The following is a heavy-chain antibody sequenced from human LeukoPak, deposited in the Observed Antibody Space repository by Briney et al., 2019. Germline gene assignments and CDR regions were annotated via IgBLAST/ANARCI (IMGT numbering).Heavy chain of an antibody. V-gene: IGHV4-4*02. Sequence: SETLSLTCAVSVGSISSSNGWSWVRQPPGKGLEWIGENYHSGSTNYNPSLKSRVTISVDKSKNQFSLKLSSVTAADTAVYYCARTSAEWLFDYWGQGTLVTVSS. CDR1: VGSISSSNG. D-gene: IGHD6-19*01. CDR3: ARTSAEWLFDY. CDR2: NYHSGST. J-gene: IGHJ4*02.